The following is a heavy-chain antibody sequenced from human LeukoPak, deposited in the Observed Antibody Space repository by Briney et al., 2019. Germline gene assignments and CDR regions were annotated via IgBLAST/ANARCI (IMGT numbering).Heavy chain of an antibody. CDR2: AYSGGYT. Sequence: GGSLRLSCAASGVTVSSSSMSWVRQAPGKGLEWVSAAYSGGYTNYADSVKGRFTISGDNSKNTLYLQMSSLRAEDTAVYYCARAPSTVRSWFYFDYWGQGTLVTASS. CDR3: ARAPSTVRSWFYFDY. CDR1: GVTVSSSS. D-gene: IGHD6-13*01. J-gene: IGHJ4*02. V-gene: IGHV3-66*01.